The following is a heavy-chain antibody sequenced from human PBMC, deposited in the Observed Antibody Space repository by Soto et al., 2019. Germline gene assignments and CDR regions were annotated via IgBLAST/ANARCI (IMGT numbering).Heavy chain of an antibody. CDR2: INHSGST. J-gene: IGHJ4*02. CDR1: GGSFSGYY. D-gene: IGHD7-27*01. V-gene: IGHV4-34*01. CDR3: ARITGDDSDY. Sequence: LLAASETLSLTCAVYGGSFSGYYWSWIRQPPGKGLEWIGEINHSGSTNYNPSLKSRVTISVDTSKNQFSLKLSSVTAADTAVYYCARITGDDSDYWGQGTLVTVSS.